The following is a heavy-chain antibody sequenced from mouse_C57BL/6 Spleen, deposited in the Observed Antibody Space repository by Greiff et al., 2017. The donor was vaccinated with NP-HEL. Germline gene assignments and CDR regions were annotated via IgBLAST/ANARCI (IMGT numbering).Heavy chain of an antibody. CDR1: GYTFTDYE. D-gene: IGHD2-5*01. CDR3: TRSDYSNYFDY. Sequence: VQLQQSGAELVRPGASVTLSCKASGYTFTDYEMHWVKQTPVHGLEWIGAIDPETGGTAYNQKFKGKAILTADKSSSTAYMELRSLTSEDSAVYYCTRSDYSNYFDYWGQSTTLTVSS. CDR2: IDPETGGT. V-gene: IGHV1-15*01. J-gene: IGHJ2*01.